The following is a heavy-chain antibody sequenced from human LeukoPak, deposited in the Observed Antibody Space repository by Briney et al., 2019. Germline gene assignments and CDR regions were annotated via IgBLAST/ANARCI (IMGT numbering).Heavy chain of an antibody. CDR3: ARIYCSSTSCYGFFGY. CDR2: INPSGGST. J-gene: IGHJ4*02. V-gene: IGHV1-46*01. CDR1: GYTFTSYY. D-gene: IGHD2-2*01. Sequence: ASVKVSCKASGYTFTSYYMHWVRQAPGQGLEWMGIINPSGGSTSYAQKFQGRVTMTRDTSTSTAYMELSSLRSEDTAVYYCARIYCSSTSCYGFFGYWGQGTLVTVSS.